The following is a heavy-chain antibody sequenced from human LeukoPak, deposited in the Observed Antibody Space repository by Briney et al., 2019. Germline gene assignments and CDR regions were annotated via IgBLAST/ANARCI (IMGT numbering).Heavy chain of an antibody. J-gene: IGHJ4*02. CDR1: GGSISSGSHY. V-gene: IGHV4-61*02. CDR2: IYTSGST. CDR3: ARDGRLEGCGGDCYPDY. Sequence: SETLSLTCAFSGGSISSGSHYWSWIRQPAGKGLEWIGRIYTSGSTNYNPSLESRVTISVDTSRNQFSLKLSSVTAADTAVYYCARDGRLEGCGGDCYPDYWGQGTLVTVS. D-gene: IGHD2-21*01.